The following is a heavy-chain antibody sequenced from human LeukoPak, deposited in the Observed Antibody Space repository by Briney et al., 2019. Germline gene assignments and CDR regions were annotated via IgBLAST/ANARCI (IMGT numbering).Heavy chain of an antibody. CDR3: ARGSTAFSAAGTGDY. Sequence: ASVKVSCKASGYTFTGYYMHWVRQAPGQGLEWMGWNNPNSGGANYAQKFQGRVTMTRDTSISTAYMELSRLRSDDTAVYYCARGSTAFSAAGTGDYWGQGTLVTVSS. CDR1: GYTFTGYY. D-gene: IGHD6-13*01. CDR2: NNPNSGGA. J-gene: IGHJ4*02. V-gene: IGHV1-2*02.